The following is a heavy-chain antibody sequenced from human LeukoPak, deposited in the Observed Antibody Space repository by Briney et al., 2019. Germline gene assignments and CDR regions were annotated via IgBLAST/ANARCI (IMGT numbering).Heavy chain of an antibody. CDR2: ISGSGDST. CDR1: GFTFSSYA. V-gene: IGHV3-23*01. Sequence: PGGSLRLSCAASGFTFSSYAMNWVRQAPGKGLEWVSAISGSGDSTYYADSVKGRFTISRDNSKNTLYLQMNSLRAEDTAVYYCAKGGSPYYYYMDVWGKGTTVTVPS. CDR3: AKGGSPYYYYMDV. D-gene: IGHD1-26*01. J-gene: IGHJ6*03.